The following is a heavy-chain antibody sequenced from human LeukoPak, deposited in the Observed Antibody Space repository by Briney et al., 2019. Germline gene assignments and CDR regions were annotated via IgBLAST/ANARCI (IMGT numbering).Heavy chain of an antibody. CDR1: GFTISIYV. CDR2: ISGSGVST. D-gene: IGHD2-2*02. J-gene: IGHJ2*01. V-gene: IGHV3-23*01. CDR3: AKSITAPIWFFHL. Sequence: GGSLRLSCAASGFTISIYVMSWVRQAPGKGLEWVSAISGSGVSTYYADSVKGRFTISRDNSKNTLFLQMNNLRAEDTAVFYCAKSITAPIWFFHLWGRGPRVLVSS.